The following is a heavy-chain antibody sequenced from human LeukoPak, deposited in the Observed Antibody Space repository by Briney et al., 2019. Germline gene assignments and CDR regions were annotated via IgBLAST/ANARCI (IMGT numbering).Heavy chain of an antibody. V-gene: IGHV5-51*01. Sequence: GESLKISCRASGYSFTTYWIGWVRQMPGKGLEWMGIIYPGDSDIRYSPSFQGQVTISADKSITTAYLQWSSLRASDTAMYYCATRYNYYDSSGYYYFDYWGQGTLVTVSS. CDR3: ATRYNYYDSSGYYYFDY. CDR1: GYSFTTYW. D-gene: IGHD3-22*01. J-gene: IGHJ4*02. CDR2: IYPGDSDI.